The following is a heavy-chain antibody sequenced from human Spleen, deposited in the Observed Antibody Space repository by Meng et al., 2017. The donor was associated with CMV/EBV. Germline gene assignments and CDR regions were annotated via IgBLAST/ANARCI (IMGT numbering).Heavy chain of an antibody. D-gene: IGHD3-3*01. V-gene: IGHV3-33*01. CDR1: GFTFSSYG. CDR3: ATSSGRVDHDAIDI. J-gene: IGHJ3*02. CDR2: IWYDGSKK. Sequence: ASGFTFSSYGIHWVRQAPGKGLEWVAVIWYDGSKKYYVDSVKGRFTISRDSSKNTLYLQMNSLRAEDTAVYYCATSSGRVDHDAIDIWGQGTMVTVSS.